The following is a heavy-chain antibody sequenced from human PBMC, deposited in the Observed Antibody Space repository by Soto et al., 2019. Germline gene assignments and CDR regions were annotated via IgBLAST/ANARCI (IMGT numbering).Heavy chain of an antibody. V-gene: IGHV3-74*01. J-gene: IGHJ3*02. Sequence: PGGSLRLSCAASGFTFSSYWMHWVRQAPGKGLVWVSRINSDGSSTSYADSVKGRFTISRDNAKNTLYLQMNSLRAEDTAVYYCARKIRSSGGGAFDIWGQGTMVTVSS. CDR3: ARKIRSSGGGAFDI. CDR1: GFTFSSYW. D-gene: IGHD1-26*01. CDR2: INSDGSST.